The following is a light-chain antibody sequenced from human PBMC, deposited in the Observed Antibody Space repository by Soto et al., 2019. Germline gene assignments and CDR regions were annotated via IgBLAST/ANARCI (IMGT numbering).Light chain of an antibody. Sequence: QSVLTQPPSASGTPRQRVTISCSGSSSNIGSNTVNWYQQLPGSAPKLLMYSTNQRPSGVPDRFSGSKSGTSASLAISGLQSEDEADYYCAAWDGSLNVVLFGGGTKLTVL. CDR3: AAWDGSLNVVL. CDR1: SSNIGSNT. J-gene: IGLJ2*01. CDR2: STN. V-gene: IGLV1-44*01.